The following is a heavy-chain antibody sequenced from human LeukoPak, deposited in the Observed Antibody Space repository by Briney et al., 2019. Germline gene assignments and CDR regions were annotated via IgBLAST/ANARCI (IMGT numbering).Heavy chain of an antibody. CDR3: ARDHRDNWNDGGY. D-gene: IGHD1-1*01. V-gene: IGHV4-59*12. CDR2: IYYSGST. J-gene: IGHJ4*02. CDR1: GGSISSYY. Sequence: SETLSLTCTVSGGSISSYYWSWIRQPPGKGLEWIGYIYYSGSTYYNPSLRSRVTISVDTSKNQFSLRLSSVTAADTAVYYCARDHRDNWNDGGYWGQGTLVTVSS.